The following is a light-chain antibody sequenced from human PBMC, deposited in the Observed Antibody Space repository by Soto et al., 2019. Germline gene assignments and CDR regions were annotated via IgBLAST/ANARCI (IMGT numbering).Light chain of an antibody. Sequence: QSVLTQPPSVSAAPGQKVTISCSGSSSNIGNNYVSWYQQLPGTAPKLLIYDNNKRPSGIPDRFSGSKSGTSGTLAITGLQTGDEADYYCATWDGSLTAEVFGGGTKLTVL. J-gene: IGLJ2*01. V-gene: IGLV1-51*01. CDR2: DNN. CDR3: ATWDGSLTAEV. CDR1: SSNIGNNY.